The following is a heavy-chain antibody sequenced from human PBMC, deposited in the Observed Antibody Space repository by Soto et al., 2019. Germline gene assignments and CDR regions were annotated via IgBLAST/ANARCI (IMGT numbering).Heavy chain of an antibody. CDR2: LYYSSSTSTGST. Sequence: SETLSLTCSVSGGSISSITSYWGWVRQPPGKRLELIGSLYYSSSTSTGSTYYNPSLQIRVTISVETSKNQFSLKLTSATATDTAIYYCATPRGYIYGYFYXWGQGTLVTVSX. D-gene: IGHD5-18*01. J-gene: IGHJ4*02. V-gene: IGHV4-39*01. CDR3: ATPRGYIYGYFYX. CDR1: GGSISSITSY.